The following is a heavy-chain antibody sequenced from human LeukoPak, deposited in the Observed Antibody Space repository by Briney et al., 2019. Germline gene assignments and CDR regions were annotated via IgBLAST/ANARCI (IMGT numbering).Heavy chain of an antibody. D-gene: IGHD4-23*01. Sequence: RGSLKLSCAASGFTFSGSAVHWVRQASGKGLEWIGRITSKGNSYATAYVASVKGRFTISRDDSKNTAYLQMNSLKTEDTALYHCTRWVDGGNPFDYWGQGTLVTVSS. CDR1: GFTFSGSA. V-gene: IGHV3-73*01. CDR2: ITSKGNSYAT. J-gene: IGHJ4*02. CDR3: TRWVDGGNPFDY.